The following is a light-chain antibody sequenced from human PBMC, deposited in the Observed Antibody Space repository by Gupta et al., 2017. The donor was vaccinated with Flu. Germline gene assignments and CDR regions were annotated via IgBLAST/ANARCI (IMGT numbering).Light chain of an antibody. CDR2: QDT. J-gene: IGLJ2*01. V-gene: IGLV3-1*01. CDR1: KLGEKY. Sequence: CSGDKLGEKYCCWYQQKPGQSPGLVIYQDTKRPPGIPERFSGSSSGNTVTLTISGTQTMDEAVYYCQAWDSSAAVFGGGTKVTVL. CDR3: QAWDSSAAV.